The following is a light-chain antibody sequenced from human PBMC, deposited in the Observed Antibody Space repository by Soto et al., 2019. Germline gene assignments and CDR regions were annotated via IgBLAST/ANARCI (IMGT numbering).Light chain of an antibody. J-gene: IGLJ2*01. CDR1: SSNIGSNN. V-gene: IGLV1-44*01. Sequence: QSVLTQTPSASGTPGQRVNISCSGSSSNIGSNNVNWYQQLPGTAPKLLIYRNNQRPSGVPDRFSGSKSGTSASLAISGLQSEDEADYYCEAWDDSLNGVVFGGGTKLTVL. CDR3: EAWDDSLNGVV. CDR2: RNN.